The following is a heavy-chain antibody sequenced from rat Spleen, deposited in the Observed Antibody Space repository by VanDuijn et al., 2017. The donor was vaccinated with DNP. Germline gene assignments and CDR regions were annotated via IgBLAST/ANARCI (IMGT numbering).Heavy chain of an antibody. CDR3: TTFEGRDA. CDR1: GFTFSNCN. D-gene: IGHD1-11*01. Sequence: EVQLVESGGGLVQPGRSLKLSCAASGFTFSNCNMAWVRQAPKKGLEWVATISYDGSRTYYRNSVKGRFTISRDNAKSTLYLQMDSLRSEDTATYYCTTFEGRDAWGQGTSVTVSS. J-gene: IGHJ4*01. V-gene: IGHV5-7*01. CDR2: ISYDGSRT.